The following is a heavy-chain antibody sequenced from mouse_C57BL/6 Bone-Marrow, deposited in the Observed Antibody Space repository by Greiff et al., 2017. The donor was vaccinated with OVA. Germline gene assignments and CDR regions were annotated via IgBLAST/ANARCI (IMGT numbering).Heavy chain of an antibody. D-gene: IGHD1-1*01. CDR2: ISSGGSYT. CDR3: ARQVVARYFDV. J-gene: IGHJ1*03. V-gene: IGHV5-6*01. Sequence: VQLKESGGDLVKPGGSLKLSCAASGFTFSSYGMSWVRQTPDKRLEWVATISSGGSYTYYPDSVKGRFTISRDNAKNTLYLQMSSLKSEDTAMDYCARQVVARYFDVWGTGTTVTVSS. CDR1: GFTFSSYG.